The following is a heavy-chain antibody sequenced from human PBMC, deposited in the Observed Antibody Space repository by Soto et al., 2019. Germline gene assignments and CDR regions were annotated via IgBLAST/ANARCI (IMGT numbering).Heavy chain of an antibody. CDR3: ARDLYSTSWYVRAFVM. CDR1: ENTFSTYS. Sequence: ASVKVSCKASENTFSTYSLHWVRQAPGQGLEWMGVINPTTTTTTDAQKFQGRVTMTRDTSTSTVFLELSSLRSGDTAVYYCARDLYSTSWYVRAFVMWGQGTMVTVSS. V-gene: IGHV1-46*03. J-gene: IGHJ3*02. D-gene: IGHD6-13*01. CDR2: INPTTTTT.